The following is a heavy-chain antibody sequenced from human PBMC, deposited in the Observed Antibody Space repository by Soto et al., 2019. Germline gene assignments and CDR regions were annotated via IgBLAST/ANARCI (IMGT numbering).Heavy chain of an antibody. Sequence: QVQLVESGGGLAKPGGSLRLSCAASGFTFSDHYMSWIRQAPGKGLEWIGYIYYSGSTYYNPSLKSRVTISVDTSKNQFSLKLSSVTAADTAVYYCARDNRIVRLYTSGGMDVWGQGTTVTVSS. D-gene: IGHD2-2*02. CDR1: GFTFSDHY. V-gene: IGHV4-31*02. CDR2: IYYSGST. CDR3: ARDNRIVRLYTSGGMDV. J-gene: IGHJ6*02.